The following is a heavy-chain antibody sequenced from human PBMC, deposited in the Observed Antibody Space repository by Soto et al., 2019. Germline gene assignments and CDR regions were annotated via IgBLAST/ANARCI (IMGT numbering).Heavy chain of an antibody. D-gene: IGHD6-6*01. V-gene: IGHV1-58*01. CDR2: IVVGSGNT. CDR3: AADDSTVSSSSLD. J-gene: IGHJ4*02. Sequence: EASVKVSCKASGFTFTSSAVQWVRQARGQRLEWIGWIVVGSGNTNYAQKFQERVTITRDMSTSTAYMELSSLRSEDTAVYYCAADDSTVSSSSLDWGQGTLVTVSS. CDR1: GFTFTSSA.